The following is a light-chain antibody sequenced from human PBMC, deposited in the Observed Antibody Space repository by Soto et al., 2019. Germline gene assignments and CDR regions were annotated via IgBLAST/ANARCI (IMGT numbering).Light chain of an antibody. J-gene: IGKJ5*01. CDR1: QSINSN. CDR3: QQYSDWPIT. V-gene: IGKV3-15*01. Sequence: EVLMTQSPATLSVSPGDRATLSCRASQSINSNLAWYQQQPGQAPRLLIYGASTRATAVPDRFSGSGSGTDFPLTITGLPSDDFAVYFCQQYSDWPITFGQGTRLDIK. CDR2: GAS.